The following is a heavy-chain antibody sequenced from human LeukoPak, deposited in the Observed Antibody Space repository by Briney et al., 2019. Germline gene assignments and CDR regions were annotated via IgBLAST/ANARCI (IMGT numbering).Heavy chain of an antibody. V-gene: IGHV3-23*01. CDR3: ARDFSGVTGYTYGRGIDY. J-gene: IGHJ4*02. Sequence: PGGSLRLSCAASGFTFSTFAMIWVRQPPGKGLEWVSSIFPSGGEIHYADSVRGRFTISRDNSKSTLSLQMNSLRAEDTAVYYCARDFSGVTGYTYGRGIDYWGQGTLVTVSS. D-gene: IGHD5-18*01. CDR1: GFTFSTFA. CDR2: IFPSGGEI.